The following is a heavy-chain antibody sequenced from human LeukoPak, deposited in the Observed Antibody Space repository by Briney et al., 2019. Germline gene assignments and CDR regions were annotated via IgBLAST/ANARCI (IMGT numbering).Heavy chain of an antibody. CDR3: VMSWIRQQRDS. J-gene: IGHJ4*02. V-gene: IGHV3-7*01. Sequence: GGSLRLSCVASGFSFRDYWMSWVRQAPGKGLEWVADITPDGSGKTYVDSVKGRFTISRDNAKQSLYLQMDTLTAGDTAVYYCVMSWIRQQRDSCGQGTLVTVSS. D-gene: IGHD1-1*01. CDR2: ITPDGSGK. CDR1: GFSFRDYW.